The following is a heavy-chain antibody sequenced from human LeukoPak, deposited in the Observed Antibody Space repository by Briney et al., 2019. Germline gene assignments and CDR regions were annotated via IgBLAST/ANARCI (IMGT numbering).Heavy chain of an antibody. D-gene: IGHD5-12*01. CDR3: ATSRSGYDLDY. J-gene: IGHJ4*02. CDR2: ISYDGSNK. Sequence: GGSLRLSCAASGFTFSSYGMHWVRQAPGKGLEWVAVISYDGSNKYYADSVKGRFTISRDNSKNTLYLQMNSLRAEDTAVYYCATSRSGYDLDYWGQGTLVTVSS. CDR1: GFTFSSYG. V-gene: IGHV3-30*03.